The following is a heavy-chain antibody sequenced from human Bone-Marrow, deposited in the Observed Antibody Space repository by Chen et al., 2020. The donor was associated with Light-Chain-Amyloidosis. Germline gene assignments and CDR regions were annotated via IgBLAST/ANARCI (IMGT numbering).Heavy chain of an antibody. D-gene: IGHD6-13*01. J-gene: IGHJ4*02. CDR1: GYTFTSYG. CDR3: ARDPGYSSSWSPGSF. V-gene: IGHV1-18*01. CDR2: ISTYNGNT. Sequence: QVQLVQSGAEVKKPGASVKVSCKASGYTFTSYGISWVRQAPGQGLEWMGWISTYNGNTNYAQNLQGRVTMTTDTSTSTAYMELRSLRYDDTAVYYCARDPGYSSSWSPGSFWSQGTLVTVSS.